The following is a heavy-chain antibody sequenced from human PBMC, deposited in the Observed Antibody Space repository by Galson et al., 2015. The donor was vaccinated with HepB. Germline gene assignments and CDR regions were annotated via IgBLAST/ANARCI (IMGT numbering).Heavy chain of an antibody. CDR2: IKKDGSVK. CDR1: GFTFSQNW. V-gene: IGHV3-7*03. D-gene: IGHD5-18*01. Sequence: SLRLSCAASGFTFSQNWMTWVRQAPGKGLEWVANIKKDGSVKDSVDSVKGRLTISRDNAKNSLYLQMNSLRTEDTAVYYCARGPSYGVRADYFDVWGQGVLVTVSS. CDR3: ARGPSYGVRADYFDV. J-gene: IGHJ4*02.